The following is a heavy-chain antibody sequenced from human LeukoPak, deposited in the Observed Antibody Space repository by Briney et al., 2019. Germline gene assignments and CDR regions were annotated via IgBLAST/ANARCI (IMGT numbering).Heavy chain of an antibody. CDR2: ISGSGGST. V-gene: IGHV3-23*01. CDR3: AKVRVGAICYFDY. CDR1: GFTFSSYA. D-gene: IGHD1-26*01. Sequence: PGGSLRLSCAASGFTFSSYAMSWVRQAPGKGLEWVSAISGSGGSTYYADSVKGRFTISRDNSKNTLYLQMNSLTAEDTAVYYCAKVRVGAICYFDYWGQGTLVTVSS. J-gene: IGHJ4*02.